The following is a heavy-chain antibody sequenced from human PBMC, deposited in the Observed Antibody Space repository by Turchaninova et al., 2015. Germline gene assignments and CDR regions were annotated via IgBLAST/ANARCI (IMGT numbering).Heavy chain of an antibody. J-gene: IGHJ4*02. CDR3: ASIGYNSGWTFDY. V-gene: IGHV4-34*02. CDR1: GGSFSGYY. D-gene: IGHD6-25*01. Sequence: QVQLQQWGAGLLKPSETLSLTCAVYGGSFSGYYWRWIRQHPGKGLGWIGEINQSGSANYNPYLKGTMSISVDTSKNQVSLKVTSGTAAGTAVYYCASIGYNSGWTFDYWGQGTPVTV. CDR2: INQSGSA.